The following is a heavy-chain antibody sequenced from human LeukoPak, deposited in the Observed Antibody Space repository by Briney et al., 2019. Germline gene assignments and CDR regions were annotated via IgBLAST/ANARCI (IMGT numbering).Heavy chain of an antibody. CDR3: GRHLHGDLYFDY. J-gene: IGHJ4*02. CDR1: GYSFTTYW. V-gene: IGHV5-51*01. CDR2: IYPGDSDT. Sequence: GESLRISCKGSGYSFTTYWIGWVRPMPGKGLEWMGIIYPGDSDTRYSPSFQGQVTVSADKSISTAYLQWSSLTASDTAMYFCGRHLHGDLYFDYWGQGTLVTVSS. D-gene: IGHD4-17*01.